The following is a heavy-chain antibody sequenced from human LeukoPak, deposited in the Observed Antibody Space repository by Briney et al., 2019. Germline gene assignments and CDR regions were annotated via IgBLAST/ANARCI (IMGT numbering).Heavy chain of an antibody. Sequence: PGGSLRLSCAASGFTFSGSAMHWVRQASGKGLEWVGRIRSKANSYATAYAASVKGRFTISRDDSKNTAYLQMNTLKTEDTAVYYCTSTTITFGGVIADYGGQGTLVTVSS. CDR1: GFTFSGSA. V-gene: IGHV3-73*01. J-gene: IGHJ4*02. D-gene: IGHD3-16*02. CDR3: TSTTITFGGVIADY. CDR2: IRSKANSYAT.